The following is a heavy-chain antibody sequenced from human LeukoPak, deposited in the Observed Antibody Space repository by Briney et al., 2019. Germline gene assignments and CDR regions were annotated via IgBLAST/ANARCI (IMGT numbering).Heavy chain of an antibody. Sequence: GGSLRLSCAASGFTFSSYAMSWFRQAPGKGLEWVGFIRSKAYGGTTEYAASVKGRFTISRDDSKSIAYLQMNSLKTEDTAVYYCTRAWRSYSVYWGQGTLVTVSS. V-gene: IGHV3-49*03. J-gene: IGHJ4*02. CDR2: IRSKAYGGTT. CDR3: TRAWRSYSVY. CDR1: GFTFSSYA. D-gene: IGHD1-26*01.